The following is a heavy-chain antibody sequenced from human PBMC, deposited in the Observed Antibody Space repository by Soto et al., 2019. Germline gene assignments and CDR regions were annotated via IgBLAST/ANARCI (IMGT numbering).Heavy chain of an antibody. V-gene: IGHV4-34*01. CDR2: INHSGST. CDR1: GGSFSGYY. Sequence: PSETLSLTCAVYGGSFSGYYWSWIRQPPGKGLEWIGEINHSGSTNYNPSLKSRVTISVDTSKNQFSLKLSSVTAADTAVYYCARGLDRRVAVAGIVNFDYWGQGTLVTVSS. CDR3: ARGLDRRVAVAGIVNFDY. D-gene: IGHD6-19*01. J-gene: IGHJ4*02.